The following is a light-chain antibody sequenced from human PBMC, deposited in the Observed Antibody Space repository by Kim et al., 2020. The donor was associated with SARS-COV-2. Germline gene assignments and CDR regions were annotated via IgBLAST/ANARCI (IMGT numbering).Light chain of an antibody. CDR2: NNG. CDR1: RANIGFNT. V-gene: IGLV1-44*01. J-gene: IGLJ1*01. CDR3: AAWDVTLKGYV. Sequence: GQTVTIFCSGSRANIGFNTVNWYQQLPRTAPKLVIYNNGKRPSGVPDRFSGSKSDTSASLAISGLQSEDEALYYCAAWDVTLKGYVFGPGTKVTVL.